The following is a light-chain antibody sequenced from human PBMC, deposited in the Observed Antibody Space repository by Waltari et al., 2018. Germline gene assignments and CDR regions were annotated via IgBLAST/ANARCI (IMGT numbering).Light chain of an antibody. CDR2: EVT. CDR1: SSDVGAYNY. V-gene: IGLV2-8*01. J-gene: IGLJ2*01. CDR3: SSYADNTWI. Sequence: QSALTQPPSASGSPGQSVTISCTGTSSDVGAYNYVSWYQQHPGKAPKLMIYEVTKRPSGLPDRFSGSKSGNTASLTVSGLQAEDEADYYCSSYADNTWIFGGGTKLTVL.